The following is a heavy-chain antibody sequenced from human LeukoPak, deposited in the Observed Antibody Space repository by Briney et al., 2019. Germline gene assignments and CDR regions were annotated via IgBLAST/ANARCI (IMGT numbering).Heavy chain of an antibody. J-gene: IGHJ4*02. CDR2: ISAYNGNT. CDR1: GYTFTSYG. D-gene: IGHD4-17*01. V-gene: IGHV1-18*01. CDR3: ARGSAGDYPSLIDY. Sequence: GESLKISCKASGYTFTSYGISWVRQAPGQGLEWMGWISAYNGNTNYAQKLQGRVTMTTDTSTSTAYMELRSLRSDDTAVYYCARGSAGDYPSLIDYWGQGTLVTVSS.